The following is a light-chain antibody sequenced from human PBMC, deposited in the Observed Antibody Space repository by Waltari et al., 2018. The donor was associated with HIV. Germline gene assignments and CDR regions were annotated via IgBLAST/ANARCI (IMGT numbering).Light chain of an antibody. V-gene: IGKV1-NL1*01. Sequence: DIQMIQSPSSLSASIGDRVTLTCRASQAISDSLAWYQQKPGKAPRLLLYAASRLESGLPSRFSGSGSGTDYTLTISSLQPEDFATYYCQQYYATLYTFGQGTRLEIK. J-gene: IGKJ2*01. CDR3: QQYYATLYT. CDR2: AAS. CDR1: QAISDS.